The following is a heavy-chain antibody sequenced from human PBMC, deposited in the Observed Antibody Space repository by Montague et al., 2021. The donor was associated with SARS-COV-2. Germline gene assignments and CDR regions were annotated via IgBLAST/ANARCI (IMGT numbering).Heavy chain of an antibody. CDR3: ARDWGCTHFDY. Sequence: PALVKPTQTLTLTCTFSGFSLSTSGMCVSWIRQPPGKALEWLARIDWDDDKYYSTSLKTRLTFSKDTSKNQVVLTMTNMDPMDTATYYCARDWGCTHFDYWGQGTLVTVSS. CDR1: GFSLSTSGMC. D-gene: IGHD7-27*01. V-gene: IGHV2-70*11. J-gene: IGHJ4*02. CDR2: IDWDDDK.